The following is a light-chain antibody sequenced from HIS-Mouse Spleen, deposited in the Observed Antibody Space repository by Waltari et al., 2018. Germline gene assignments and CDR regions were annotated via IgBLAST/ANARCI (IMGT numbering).Light chain of an antibody. CDR1: SSDVGSYNL. Sequence: QSALTQPASVSGSPGQSITISCTGTSSDVGSYNLVSWYQQHPGKAPKLMIYEGSKRPSGVSNLFVGPKSGKTASLTISGLQAEDEADYYCCSYAGSSTLVFGGGTKLTVL. CDR2: EGS. CDR3: CSYAGSSTLV. V-gene: IGLV2-23*01. J-gene: IGLJ2*01.